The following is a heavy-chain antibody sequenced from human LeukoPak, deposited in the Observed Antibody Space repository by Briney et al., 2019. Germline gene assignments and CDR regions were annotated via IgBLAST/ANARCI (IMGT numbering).Heavy chain of an antibody. J-gene: IGHJ4*02. CDR3: ARDYYDRFGYGAFDY. CDR2: INPNTGGT. V-gene: IGHV1-2*02. Sequence: GASVKVSCKASGSTFTGYYIHWVRQAPGQGLEWMGWINPNTGGTSYAQKSQGRVTMSRDTSISTAYMELSRLTSDDTAVYYCARDYYDRFGYGAFDYWGQGTLVTVSS. CDR1: GSTFTGYY. D-gene: IGHD3-22*01.